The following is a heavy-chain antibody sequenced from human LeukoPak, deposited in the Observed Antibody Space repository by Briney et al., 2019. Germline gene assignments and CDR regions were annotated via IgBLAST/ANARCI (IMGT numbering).Heavy chain of an antibody. CDR1: GGSISSNDYY. CDR3: ARHRGSSSLFDY. D-gene: IGHD6-6*01. J-gene: IGHJ4*02. CDR2: IYYSGST. V-gene: IGHV4-39*01. Sequence: PSETPSLTCTVSGGSISSNDYYWDWIRQPPGMGLEYIGSIYYSGSTYYNPSLKSRVTISVDTSKNQFSLKLSSVTAADTAVYYCARHRGSSSLFDYWGQGTLVTVSS.